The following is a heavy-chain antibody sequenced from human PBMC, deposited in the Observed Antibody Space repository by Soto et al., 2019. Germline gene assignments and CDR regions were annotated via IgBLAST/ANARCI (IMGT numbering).Heavy chain of an antibody. CDR1: GYAFTTYG. CDR3: ARGRYGDY. V-gene: IGHV1-18*01. J-gene: IGHJ4*02. Sequence: QVHLVQSGAEVKKPGASVKVSCKGSGYAFTTYGITWVRQAPGQGLEWMGWISAHNGNTNYAQKLQGRVTVTRDTSTSTAYMELRSLIYDDTAVYYCARGRYGDYWGQGALVTVSS. CDR2: ISAHNGNT. D-gene: IGHD1-1*01.